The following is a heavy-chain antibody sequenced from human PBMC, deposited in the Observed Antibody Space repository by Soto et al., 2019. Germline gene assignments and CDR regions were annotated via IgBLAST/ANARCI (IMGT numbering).Heavy chain of an antibody. CDR1: GFTLRGYA. CDR3: AREGDGRPAKDYYYGMDV. D-gene: IGHD1-26*01. CDR2: TSYDGSKE. V-gene: IGHV3-30-3*01. J-gene: IGHJ6*02. Sequence: QVQLVESGGGVVQPGRSLRLSCAASGFTLRGYAMHWVRQAPGRGVEWVALTSYDGSKEYYTDSVKGRFTISRDNSKNTLYLQMNSLRAEDTAVYYCAREGDGRPAKDYYYGMDVWGQGTTVTVSS.